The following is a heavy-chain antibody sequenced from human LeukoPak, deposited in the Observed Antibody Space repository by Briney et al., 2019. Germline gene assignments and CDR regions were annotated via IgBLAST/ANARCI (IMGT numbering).Heavy chain of an antibody. CDR3: ARDGRWFGERYFDY. CDR1: GFTFASFS. Sequence: PGGSLRLSCAASGFTFASFSLNWVRQAPGKGLEWISYISASSTTIYYADSLKGRFTISRDNAKKSLYLQMNSLRVEDTAVYYCARDGRWFGERYFDYWGQGTLVTVSS. CDR2: ISASSTTI. D-gene: IGHD3-10*01. V-gene: IGHV3-48*01. J-gene: IGHJ4*02.